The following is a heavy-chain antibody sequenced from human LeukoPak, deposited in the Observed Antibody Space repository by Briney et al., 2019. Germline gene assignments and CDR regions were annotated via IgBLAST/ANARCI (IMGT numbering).Heavy chain of an antibody. CDR1: GGSISSYY. Sequence: SETLSLTCTVSGGSISSYYWSWIRQPPGKGLEWIGYIYYSGSTNYNPSLKSRVTISVDTSKNQFSLKLSSVTAADTAVYYCARGGEKAYYYDSSGYPLDYWGQGTLVTVSS. D-gene: IGHD3-22*01. CDR3: ARGGEKAYYYDSSGYPLDY. CDR2: IYYSGST. J-gene: IGHJ4*02. V-gene: IGHV4-59*01.